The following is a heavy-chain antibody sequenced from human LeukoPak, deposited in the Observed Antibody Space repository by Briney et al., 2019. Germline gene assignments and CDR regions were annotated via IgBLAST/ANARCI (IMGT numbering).Heavy chain of an antibody. CDR1: GGSISSGGYY. CDR2: IYYSGST. Sequence: SETLSLTCTVSGGSISSGGYYWSWIRQHPGKGLEWIGYIYYSGSTYYNPSLKSRATISVDTSKNQFPLKLSSVTAADTAVYYCARGEYGSGSLNYYYYGMDVWGQGTTVTVSS. J-gene: IGHJ6*02. D-gene: IGHD3-10*01. V-gene: IGHV4-31*03. CDR3: ARGEYGSGSLNYYYYGMDV.